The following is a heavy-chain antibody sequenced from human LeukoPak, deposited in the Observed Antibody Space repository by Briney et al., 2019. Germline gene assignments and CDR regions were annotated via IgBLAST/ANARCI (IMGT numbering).Heavy chain of an antibody. Sequence: ASVTVSCKAFGYTFTGYFIHWVRQAPGQGLEWMGWINPNSGGTNYAQKFQGRVTMTRDTSISTAYMELSRLRSDDTAVYYCARDGDDSSGSDLDYWGQGPLVPVSS. CDR2: INPNSGGT. J-gene: IGHJ4*02. V-gene: IGHV1-2*02. D-gene: IGHD3-22*01. CDR3: ARDGDDSSGSDLDY. CDR1: GYTFTGYF.